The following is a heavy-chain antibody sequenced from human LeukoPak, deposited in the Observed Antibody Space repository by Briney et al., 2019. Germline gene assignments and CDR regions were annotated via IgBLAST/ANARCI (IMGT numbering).Heavy chain of an antibody. Sequence: ASVKVSCKASGYTFTSYGISWVRQAPGQGLEWMGGIIPIFGTANYAQKFQGRVTITADESTSTAYMELSGLRSEDTAVYYCARVSYYGSGSYNHDAFDIWGQGTMVTVSS. CDR2: IIPIFGTA. CDR1: GYTFTSYG. V-gene: IGHV1-69*13. CDR3: ARVSYYGSGSYNHDAFDI. D-gene: IGHD3-10*01. J-gene: IGHJ3*02.